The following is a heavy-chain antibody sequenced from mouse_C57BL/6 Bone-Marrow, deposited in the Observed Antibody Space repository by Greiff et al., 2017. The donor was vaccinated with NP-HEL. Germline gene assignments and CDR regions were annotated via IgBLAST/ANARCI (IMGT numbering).Heavy chain of an antibody. Sequence: EVQLVESGGGLVQPKGSLKLSCAASGSSFNTYAMNWVRQAPGKGLEWVARIRSKSNNYATYYTDSVKDRFTISRDDSESMLYLQMNNLKTEDTAMYYCVRLGGFGYAMDYWGQGTSVTVSS. CDR3: VRLGGFGYAMDY. V-gene: IGHV10-1*01. CDR2: IRSKSNNYAT. J-gene: IGHJ4*01. CDR1: GSSFNTYA.